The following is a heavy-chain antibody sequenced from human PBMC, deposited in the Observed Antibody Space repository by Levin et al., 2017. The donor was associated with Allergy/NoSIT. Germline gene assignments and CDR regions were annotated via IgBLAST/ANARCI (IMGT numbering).Heavy chain of an antibody. V-gene: IGHV1-69*04. D-gene: IGHD6-19*01. CDR2: IIPVLTVG. J-gene: IGHJ4*02. Sequence: SVKVSCKSSGGTFNTYPFSWVRQAPGQGLEWLGKIIPVLTVGHYAQKFQGRVTITADKSSNTTFMELRSLKSEDTAVYYCARDLGPVGGTGAMDIWGQGTLVIVSS. CDR3: ARDLGPVGGTGAMDI. CDR1: GGTFNTYP.